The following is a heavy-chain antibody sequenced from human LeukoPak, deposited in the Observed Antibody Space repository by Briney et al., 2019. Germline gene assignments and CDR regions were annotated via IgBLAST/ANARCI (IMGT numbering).Heavy chain of an antibody. CDR2: IYHSGST. CDR3: ARHGFGSYFDY. V-gene: IGHV4-38-2*01. D-gene: IGHD3-10*01. Sequence: SGTLSLTCAVSGYSISSGYYWGWIRQPPGKGLEWIGSIYHSGSTYYNPSLKSRVTISVDTSKNQFSLKLSSVTAADTAVYYCARHGFGSYFDYWGQGTLVTVSS. CDR1: GYSISSGYY. J-gene: IGHJ4*02.